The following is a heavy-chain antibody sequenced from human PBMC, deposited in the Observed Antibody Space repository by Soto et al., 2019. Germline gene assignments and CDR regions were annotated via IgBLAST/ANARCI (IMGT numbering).Heavy chain of an antibody. J-gene: IGHJ6*02. CDR2: ISSSSSYT. V-gene: IGHV3-11*06. CDR3: ATDNSRDCSRTSCPRMDV. D-gene: IGHD2-2*01. Sequence: PGGSLRLSCAASGFTFSDYYMSWIRQAPGKGLEWVSYISSSSSYTNYADSVKGRFTISRDNAKNSLYLQMNSLRAEDTAVYYCATDNSRDCSRTSCPRMDVWGQGTTVTV. CDR1: GFTFSDYY.